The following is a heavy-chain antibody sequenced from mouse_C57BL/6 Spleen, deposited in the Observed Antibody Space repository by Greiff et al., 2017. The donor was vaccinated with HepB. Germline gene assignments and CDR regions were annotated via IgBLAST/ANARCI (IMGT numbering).Heavy chain of an antibody. CDR3: ARKGDYGGMGY. CDR2: IDPSDSYT. J-gene: IGHJ4*01. V-gene: IGHV1-69*01. CDR1: GYTFTSYW. Sequence: QVQLQQPGAELVMPGASVKLSCKASGYTFTSYWMHWVKQRPGQGLEWIGEIDPSDSYTNYNQKFKGKSTLTVETSSSTAYMQLSSLTSEDSAVYYCARKGDYGGMGYWGQGTSVTVSS. D-gene: IGHD2-4*01.